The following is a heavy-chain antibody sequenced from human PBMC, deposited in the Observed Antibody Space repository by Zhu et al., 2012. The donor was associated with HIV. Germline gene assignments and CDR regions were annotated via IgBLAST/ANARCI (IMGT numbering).Heavy chain of an antibody. J-gene: IGHJ4*02. Sequence: QVQLQQWGAGLLKPSETLSLTCAVYGGSFSNYYWTWIRQPPGKGLEWIGEINHSGSTNYNPSLKSRVTISIDTSKNQFSLKLSSVTAADTSVYYCARRYKSSKWGYFDYWGQGTLVTVSS. CDR3: ARRYKSSKWGYFDY. CDR1: GGSFSNYY. CDR2: INHSGST. D-gene: IGHD7-27*01. V-gene: IGHV4-34*01.